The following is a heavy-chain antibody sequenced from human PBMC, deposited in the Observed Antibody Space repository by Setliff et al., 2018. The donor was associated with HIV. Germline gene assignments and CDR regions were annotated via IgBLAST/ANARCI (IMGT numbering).Heavy chain of an antibody. Sequence: SETLSLTCAVYGGSFSAYYWSWIRQSPEMGLEWIAEISHTGSTKYNPSLRSRVTISLATSKNQFSLSLRSLSAADTAVYYCAREVDVVTTSDAFDIWGQGTMVTVSS. J-gene: IGHJ3*02. CDR3: AREVDVVTTSDAFDI. CDR2: ISHTGST. V-gene: IGHV4-34*01. CDR1: GGSFSAYY. D-gene: IGHD2-21*02.